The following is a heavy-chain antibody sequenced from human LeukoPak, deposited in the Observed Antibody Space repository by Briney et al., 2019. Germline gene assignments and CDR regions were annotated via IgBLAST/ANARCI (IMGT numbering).Heavy chain of an antibody. Sequence: GASVKVSCKASGYTFTSYGISWVRQAPGQGLEWMGWISAYNGNTNYAQKLQGRVTMTTDTSTSTAYMELRSLRSEDTAVYYCARARRITIFGVVTHGMDVWGQGTTVTVSS. CDR3: ARARRITIFGVVTHGMDV. CDR1: GYTFTSYG. V-gene: IGHV1-18*01. J-gene: IGHJ6*02. CDR2: ISAYNGNT. D-gene: IGHD3-3*01.